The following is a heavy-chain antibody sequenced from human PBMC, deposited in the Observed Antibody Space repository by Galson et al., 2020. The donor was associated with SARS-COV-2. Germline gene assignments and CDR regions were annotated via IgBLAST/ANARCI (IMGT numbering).Heavy chain of an antibody. D-gene: IGHD3-10*01. CDR1: GFSFSSYA. CDR3: ARGRITLDY. V-gene: IGHV3-30*01. J-gene: IGHJ4*02. Sequence: SCAASGFSFSSYAMHWVRQAPGKGLEWVAIIASDGSNMYYADSVKGRFTISRDNSKNTLYLQMNSLIAEDTSVYYCARGRITLDYWGQGTLVTVSS. CDR2: IASDGSNM.